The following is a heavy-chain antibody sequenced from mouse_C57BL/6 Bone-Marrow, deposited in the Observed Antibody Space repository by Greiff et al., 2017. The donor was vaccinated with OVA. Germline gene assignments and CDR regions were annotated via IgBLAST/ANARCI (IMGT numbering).Heavy chain of an antibody. J-gene: IGHJ2*01. D-gene: IGHD2-4*01. CDR1: GYAFSSSW. CDR3: ARSYDCNY. V-gene: IGHV1-82*01. Sequence: VQLQESGPELVKPGASVKISCKASGYAFSSSWMNWVKQRPGKGLEWIGRIYPGDGDTNYNGKFKGKATLTADKSSSTAYMELRSLTSEDSAVYFCARSYDCNYWGQGTTLTVSS. CDR2: IYPGDGDT.